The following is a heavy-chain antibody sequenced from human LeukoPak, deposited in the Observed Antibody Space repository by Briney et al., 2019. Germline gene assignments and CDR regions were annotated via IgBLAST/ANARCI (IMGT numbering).Heavy chain of an antibody. CDR2: IYYTGST. V-gene: IGHV4-59*08. CDR3: ARHVGYGNNWFDP. D-gene: IGHD5-18*01. Sequence: SETLSLTCSVSGASITSYYWTWIRQPPGKGLEWIGYIYYTGSTNYNPSLKSRVTISVDTSKNQFSLKLRSVTAADTAVYYCARHVGYGNNWFDPWGQGTLVTVSS. CDR1: GASITSYY. J-gene: IGHJ5*02.